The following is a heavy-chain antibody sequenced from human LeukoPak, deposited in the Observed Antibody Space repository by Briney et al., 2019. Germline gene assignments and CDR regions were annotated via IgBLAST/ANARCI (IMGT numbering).Heavy chain of an antibody. Sequence: GGSLRLSRAASGFTVSSNYMSWVRQAPGKGLEWVSVIYSGGSTYYADSVKGRFTISRDNSKNTLYLQMNSLRAEDTAVYYCARDRSSNEYYFDYWGQGTLVTVSS. D-gene: IGHD2-2*01. CDR2: IYSGGST. J-gene: IGHJ4*02. V-gene: IGHV3-66*01. CDR3: ARDRSSNEYYFDY. CDR1: GFTVSSNY.